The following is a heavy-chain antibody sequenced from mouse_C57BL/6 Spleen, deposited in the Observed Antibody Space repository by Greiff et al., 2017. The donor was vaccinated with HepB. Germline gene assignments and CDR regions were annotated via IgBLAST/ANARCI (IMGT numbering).Heavy chain of an antibody. J-gene: IGHJ3*01. CDR3: ARGIYYDYDGPFAY. Sequence: EVQLQQSGPELVKPGASVKIPCKASGYTFTDFNMDWVKQSHGKSLEWIGDINPNNGGTIYNQKFKGKATLTVDKSSSTAYMELRSLTSEDTAVYYCARGIYYDYDGPFAYWGQGTLVTVSA. V-gene: IGHV1-18*01. D-gene: IGHD2-4*01. CDR1: GYTFTDFN. CDR2: INPNNGGT.